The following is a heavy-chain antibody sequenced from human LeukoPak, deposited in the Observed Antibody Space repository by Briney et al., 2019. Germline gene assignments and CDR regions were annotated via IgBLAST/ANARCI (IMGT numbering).Heavy chain of an antibody. Sequence: GGSLRLSCAASGFTFSSYEMNWVRQAPGKGLEWVSYISSSGSTIYYADSVKGRFTISRDNAKNSLYLQMNSLRAEDTAVYYCARCGAVAGGVYWGQGTLVTVSS. V-gene: IGHV3-48*03. J-gene: IGHJ4*02. CDR2: ISSSGSTI. D-gene: IGHD6-19*01. CDR1: GFTFSSYE. CDR3: ARCGAVAGGVY.